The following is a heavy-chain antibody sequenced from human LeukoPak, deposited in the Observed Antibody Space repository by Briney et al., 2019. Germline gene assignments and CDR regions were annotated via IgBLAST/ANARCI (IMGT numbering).Heavy chain of an antibody. CDR2: INHGGST. V-gene: IGHV4-34*01. J-gene: IGHJ4*02. CDR3: ARSDQDYGDYGWFDY. Sequence: SETLSLTCAVYGGSFSGYYWSWIRQPPGKGLGWIGEINHGGSTNYNPSLKSRVTISVDTSKNQFSLKLSSVTAADTAVYYCARSDQDYGDYGWFDYWGQGTLVTVSS. D-gene: IGHD4-17*01. CDR1: GGSFSGYY.